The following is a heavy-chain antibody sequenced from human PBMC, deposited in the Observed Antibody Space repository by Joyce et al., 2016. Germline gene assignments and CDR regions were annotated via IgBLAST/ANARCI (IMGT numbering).Heavy chain of an antibody. Sequence: EVQLVQSRAEVKKPGESLKISCKVSGYTFSNYWIGWVRQMPGKGLEWMGIIYPADSDSRYSPSFQGQVTISADKSISTAYLQWRSLKASDTAIYYCARRGKTAAGIFFDYWGHGTLVTVSP. V-gene: IGHV5-51*01. CDR2: IYPADSDS. CDR1: GYTFSNYW. J-gene: IGHJ4*01. D-gene: IGHD6-25*01. CDR3: ARRGKTAAGIFFDY.